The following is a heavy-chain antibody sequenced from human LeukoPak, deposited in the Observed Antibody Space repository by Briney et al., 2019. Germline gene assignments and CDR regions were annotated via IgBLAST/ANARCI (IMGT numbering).Heavy chain of an antibody. CDR2: ISYDGSNK. CDR1: GFTFSSYA. CDR3: ARVRGYDILTGYHDY. V-gene: IGHV3-30-3*01. J-gene: IGHJ4*02. D-gene: IGHD3-9*01. Sequence: GGSLRLSCAASGFTFSSYALHWVREAPGKGLEWGSVISYDGSNKYYEDSVKGRFTISRENSKNTLYLQMNSLRAEDTAVYSCARVRGYDILTGYHDYWGQGTLVTVSS.